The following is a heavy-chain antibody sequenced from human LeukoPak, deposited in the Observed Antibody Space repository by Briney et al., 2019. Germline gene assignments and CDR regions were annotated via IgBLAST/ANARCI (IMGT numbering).Heavy chain of an antibody. CDR2: IYYSGST. CDR3: ASLVDTAMSY. CDR1: GGSISSYY. Sequence: SETLSLTCTGSGGSISSYYWSWIRQPPGKGLEWIGYIYYSGSTNYNPSLKRRVTISVDTSKNQFSLKLSSVTAADTAVYYCASLVDTAMSYWGQGTLVTVSS. J-gene: IGHJ4*02. D-gene: IGHD5-18*01. V-gene: IGHV4-59*08.